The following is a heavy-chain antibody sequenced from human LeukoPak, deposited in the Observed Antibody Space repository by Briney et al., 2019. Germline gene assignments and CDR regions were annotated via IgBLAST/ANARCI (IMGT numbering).Heavy chain of an antibody. J-gene: IGHJ5*02. CDR3: ARDLCGDYVHNWFDP. CDR1: GYTFTSYY. Sequence: ASVKVSCKASGYTFTSYYMHWVRQAPGQGLEWMGIINPSGGSTSYAQKFQGRVTMTRDTSTSTVYMELSSLRSEDTAVYYCARDLCGDYVHNWFDPWGQGTLVTVSS. D-gene: IGHD4-17*01. CDR2: INPSGGST. V-gene: IGHV1-46*01.